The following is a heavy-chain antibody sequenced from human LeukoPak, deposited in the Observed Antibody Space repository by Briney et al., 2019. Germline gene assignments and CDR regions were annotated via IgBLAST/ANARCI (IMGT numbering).Heavy chain of an antibody. CDR2: IYPGDSDT. CDR3: TRSVAGAPEGWFDP. CDR1: GYSFTSYW. Sequence: GESLKISCKGSGYSFTSYWIGWVRQMPGKGLEWMGIIYPGDSDTRYSPSFQGQVTISADKSISTAYVQWSSLKASDSAMHYCTRSVAGAPEGWFDPWGQGTLVAVSS. D-gene: IGHD1-26*01. J-gene: IGHJ5*02. V-gene: IGHV5-51*01.